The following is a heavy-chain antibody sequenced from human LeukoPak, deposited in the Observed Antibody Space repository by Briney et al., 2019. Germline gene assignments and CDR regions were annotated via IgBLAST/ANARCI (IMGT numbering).Heavy chain of an antibody. V-gene: IGHV1-46*01. D-gene: IGHD6-13*01. J-gene: IGHJ5*02. CDR2: INPSGGST. CDR3: AREGTFSSPRNWFDP. CDR1: GYTFTSYY. Sequence: GASVKVSCKASGYTFTSYYMHWVRQAPGQGLEWMGIINPSGGSTSYAQKFQGRVTMTRDTSTRTVYMELSILRSEDTAVYYCAREGTFSSPRNWFDPWGQGTLVTVSS.